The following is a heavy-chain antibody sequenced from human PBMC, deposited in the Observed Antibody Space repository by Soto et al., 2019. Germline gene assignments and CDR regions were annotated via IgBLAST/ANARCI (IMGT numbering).Heavy chain of an antibody. V-gene: IGHV1-8*01. CDR3: ARAGGNWKTTVD. D-gene: IGHD1-1*01. CDR2: MNPNSGNT. Sequence: ASVKVSCKASGYTFTSYDINWVRQATGQGLEWMGWMNPNSGNTGYAQKFQGRVTMTRNTSISTAYMELSSLRSEDTAVYYCARAGGNWKTTVDWGQGTLVTVSS. J-gene: IGHJ4*02. CDR1: GYTFTSYD.